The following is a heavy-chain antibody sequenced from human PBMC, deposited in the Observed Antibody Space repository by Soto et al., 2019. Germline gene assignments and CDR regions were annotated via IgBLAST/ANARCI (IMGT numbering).Heavy chain of an antibody. Sequence: PGGSLRLSCAASGFTVSSNYMSWVRQAPGKGLEWVSVIYSGGSTYYADSVKGRFTISRDNSKNTLYLQMNSLRAEDTAVYYCAADMYYYDSSGYLDAGGMDVWGQGTTVTV. D-gene: IGHD3-22*01. CDR3: AADMYYYDSSGYLDAGGMDV. J-gene: IGHJ6*02. CDR1: GFTVSSNY. CDR2: IYSGGST. V-gene: IGHV3-53*01.